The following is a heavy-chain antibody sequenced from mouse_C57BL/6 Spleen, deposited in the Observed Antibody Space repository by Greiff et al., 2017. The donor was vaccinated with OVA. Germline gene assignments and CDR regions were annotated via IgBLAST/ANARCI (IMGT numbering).Heavy chain of an antibody. CDR1: GFTFSDYG. CDR2: ISSGSSTI. CDR3: ARPRDSYWYFDV. J-gene: IGHJ1*03. V-gene: IGHV5-17*01. Sequence: EVHLVESGGGLVKPGGSLKLSCAASGFTFSDYGMHWVRQAPEKGLEWVAYISSGSSTIYYADTVKGRFTISRDNAKNTLFLQMTSLRSEDTAMYYCARPRDSYWYFDVWGTGTTVTVSS. D-gene: IGHD3-3*01.